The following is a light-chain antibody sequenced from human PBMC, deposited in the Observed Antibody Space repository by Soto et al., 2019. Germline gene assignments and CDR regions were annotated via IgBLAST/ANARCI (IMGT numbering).Light chain of an antibody. CDR3: QQYGSSFT. CDR2: GAS. J-gene: IGKJ3*01. V-gene: IGKV3-20*01. CDR1: QSVSNSY. Sequence: EIVLTQSPGTLSLSPGETGTLSCRASQSVSNSYLSWVQQKPGQAPRLLIYGASSRATGIPDRFSGSGSGTDFTLTISRLEPEDLAVYYCQQYGSSFTFGPGTRVDIK.